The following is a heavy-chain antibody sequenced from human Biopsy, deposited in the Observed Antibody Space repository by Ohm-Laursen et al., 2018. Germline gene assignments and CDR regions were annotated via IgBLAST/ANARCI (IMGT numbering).Heavy chain of an antibody. CDR2: TSFDGDKE. J-gene: IGHJ4*02. D-gene: IGHD3-16*02. CDR3: AKGQFSGSYHFDY. Sequence: SLRLSCAASGFTFSNYGMHWVRQAPGKGLEWVAGTSFDGDKEHYADFVEDRFTISRDNSENTLHLQMSSLRVEDTAVYYCAKGQFSGSYHFDYWGQGSLVTVSS. CDR1: GFTFSNYG. V-gene: IGHV3-30*18.